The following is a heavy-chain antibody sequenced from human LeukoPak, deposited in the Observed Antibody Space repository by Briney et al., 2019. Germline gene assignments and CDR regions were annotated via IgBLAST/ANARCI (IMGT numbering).Heavy chain of an antibody. Sequence: SGGSLRLSCAASGFTFSSYAMSWVRQAPGKGLEWVSAISGSGGSTYYADSVKGRFTISRDNSKNTLYLQMNSLRAEDTAVYYCAKAGLGYCSSTSCYFDYWGQGTLVTVSS. CDR2: ISGSGGST. CDR1: GFTFSSYA. V-gene: IGHV3-23*01. CDR3: AKAGLGYCSSTSCYFDY. J-gene: IGHJ4*02. D-gene: IGHD2-2*01.